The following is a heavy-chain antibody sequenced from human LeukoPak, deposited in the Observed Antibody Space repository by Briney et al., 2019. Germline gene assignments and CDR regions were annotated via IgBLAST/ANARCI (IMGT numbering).Heavy chain of an antibody. CDR3: ARLDYGDYSVDF. D-gene: IGHD4-17*01. CDR1: GGSISSYY. CDR2: IYYSGSA. J-gene: IGHJ4*02. V-gene: IGHV4-39*01. Sequence: NPSETLSLTCTVSGGSISSYYWGWIRQPPGKGLEWIGSIYYSGSAYYNPSLKSRVTISVDTSKNQFSLKLSSVTAADAAVYYCARLDYGDYSVDFWGQGTLVTVSS.